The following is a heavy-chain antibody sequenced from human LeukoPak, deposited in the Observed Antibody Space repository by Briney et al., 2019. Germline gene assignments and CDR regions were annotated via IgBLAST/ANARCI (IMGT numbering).Heavy chain of an antibody. CDR2: IYYSGST. CDR1: GGSISSSSYY. J-gene: IGHJ6*03. Sequence: SETLSLTCTVSGGSISSSSYYWGWIRQPPGKGLEWIGSIYYSGSTYYNPSLKSRVTISVDTSKNQFSLKLSSVTAADTAVYYCARHSGRYWPYYYYMDVWGKGTTVTISS. D-gene: IGHD3-10*01. V-gene: IGHV4-39*01. CDR3: ARHSGRYWPYYYYMDV.